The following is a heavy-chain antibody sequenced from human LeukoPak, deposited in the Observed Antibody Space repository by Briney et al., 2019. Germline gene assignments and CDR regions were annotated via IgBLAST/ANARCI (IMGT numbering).Heavy chain of an antibody. V-gene: IGHV1-2*02. CDR1: GYTFTGYY. CDR2: INPNSGGT. D-gene: IGHD2-2*01. J-gene: IGHJ6*03. CDR3: ARGGRYCSSTSCPRGVMDV. Sequence: ASVKVSCKASGYTFTGYYMHWVRQAPGQGLEWMGWINPNSGGTNYAQKFQGRVTMTRDTSISTAYMELSRLRSDDTAVYYCARGGRYCSSTSCPRGVMDVWGKGTTVTVSS.